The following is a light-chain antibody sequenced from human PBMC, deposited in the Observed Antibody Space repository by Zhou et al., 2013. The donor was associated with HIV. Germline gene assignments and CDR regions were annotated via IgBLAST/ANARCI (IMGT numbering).Light chain of an antibody. CDR1: HDVGNS. V-gene: IGKV1-16*01. Sequence: IQMTQSPPSLSTFVGDRVTITCRASHDVGNSLAWFQQRPGKAPKSLIYAASRSQSGVPSRFSGSGSGTEFTLTISGLQPDDFASYYCQQYNSYPWTFGQGTKVEIK. CDR3: QQYNSYPWT. J-gene: IGKJ1*01. CDR2: AAS.